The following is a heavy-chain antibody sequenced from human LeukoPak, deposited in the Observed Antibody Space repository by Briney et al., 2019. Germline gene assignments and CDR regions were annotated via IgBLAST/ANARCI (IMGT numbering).Heavy chain of an antibody. CDR3: ARPRIESGGYYYGH. D-gene: IGHD3-22*01. CDR2: VNPTNSAT. CDR1: GYTFNGYY. J-gene: IGHJ4*02. Sequence: ASVKVSCKASGYTFNGYYMHWVRQAPGQGLEWMGWVNPTNSATNYAQKFQGRVTLTTDTSTNTAYMELSWLTSDDTAVYYCARPRIESGGYYYGHWGQGTLVTVSS. V-gene: IGHV1-2*02.